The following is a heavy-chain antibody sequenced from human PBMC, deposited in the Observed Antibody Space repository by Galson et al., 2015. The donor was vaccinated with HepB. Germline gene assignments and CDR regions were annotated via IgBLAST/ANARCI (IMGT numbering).Heavy chain of an antibody. CDR2: IRQDGSEK. V-gene: IGHV3-7*01. CDR3: ARDEPSGSYRFDS. D-gene: IGHD1-26*01. J-gene: IGHJ4*02. CDR1: GFTFSSYW. Sequence: SLRLSCAASGFTFSSYWMSWVHQAPGKGLEWVANIRQDGSEKYYVDSVKGRFTISRDNAKNSLYLQMNSLRAEDTAVYYCARDEPSGSYRFDSWGQGALVTVSS.